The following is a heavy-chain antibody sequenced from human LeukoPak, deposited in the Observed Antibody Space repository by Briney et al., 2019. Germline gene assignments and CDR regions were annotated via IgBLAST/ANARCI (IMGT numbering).Heavy chain of an antibody. J-gene: IGHJ5*02. D-gene: IGHD3-10*01. V-gene: IGHV1-69*02. CDR2: IIPILGIA. Sequence: SVKVSCKASGGTFSSYTISWVRQAPGQGLEWMGRIIPILGIANYAQKFQGRVTITADKSTSTAYMELSSLRSEDTAVYYCASFRYYGSGRSTYNWFDPWGQGTLVTVSS. CDR1: GGTFSSYT. CDR3: ASFRYYGSGRSTYNWFDP.